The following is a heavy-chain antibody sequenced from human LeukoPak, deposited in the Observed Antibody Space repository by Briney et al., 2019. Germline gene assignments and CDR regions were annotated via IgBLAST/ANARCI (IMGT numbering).Heavy chain of an antibody. J-gene: IGHJ4*02. V-gene: IGHV4-39*01. CDR1: GGSISSSSYY. D-gene: IGHD2-15*01. CDR2: IYYSGST. Sequence: MASETLSLTCTVSGGSISSSSYYWGWIRQPPGKGLEWIGSIYYSGSTYYNPSLKSRVTISVDTSKNQFSLKLSSVTAADTAVYYCARQPRISETPLSDWGQGTLVTVSS. CDR3: ARQPRISETPLSD.